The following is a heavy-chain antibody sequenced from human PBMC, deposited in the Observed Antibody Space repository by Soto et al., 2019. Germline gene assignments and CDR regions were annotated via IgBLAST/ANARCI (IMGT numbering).Heavy chain of an antibody. V-gene: IGHV1-8*01. CDR3: ASGMSTT. CDR2: MNPNSGHT. D-gene: IGHD2-2*01. CDR1: GYAFTSSD. Sequence: QVQLVQSGAEVRKPGASAKVSCKASGYAFTSSDINWMRQATGQGLEWMGWMNPNSGHTNYAQKFQGRVTMTRNTSISTAYMELTSLRSEDTAFYYCASGMSTTWGQGTLVTVSS. J-gene: IGHJ5*02.